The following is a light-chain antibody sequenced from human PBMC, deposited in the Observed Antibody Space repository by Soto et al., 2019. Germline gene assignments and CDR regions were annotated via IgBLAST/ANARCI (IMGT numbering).Light chain of an antibody. CDR3: HQRQSWPRT. CDR2: GAS. J-gene: IGKJ1*01. V-gene: IGKV3-20*01. CDR1: QSVSNNY. Sequence: IVLTQSPGTLSLSPGERATLSCRASQSVSNNYLAWYQQKPGQAPRLLIYGASNRATGSPDRFSASGSGTDFTLTISDVQPEDFALYYCHQRQSWPRTFGQGTKVDIK.